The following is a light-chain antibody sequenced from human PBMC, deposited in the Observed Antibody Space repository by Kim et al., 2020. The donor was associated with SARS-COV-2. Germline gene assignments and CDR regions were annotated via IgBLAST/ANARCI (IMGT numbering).Light chain of an antibody. CDR2: DNN. J-gene: IGLJ3*02. CDR1: SANIGNNY. V-gene: IGLV1-51*01. CDR3: GTWDSSLSAVV. Sequence: HKATISCSGSSANIGNNYFSWYQHRPGTAPKLLIYDNNERPSGIPDRFSGSKSGTSATLGISGLQTGDEADYYCGTWDSSLSAVVFGGGTQLTVL.